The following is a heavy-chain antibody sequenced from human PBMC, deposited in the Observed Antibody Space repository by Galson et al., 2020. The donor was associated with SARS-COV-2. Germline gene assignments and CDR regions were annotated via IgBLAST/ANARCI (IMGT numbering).Heavy chain of an antibody. Sequence: GESLKISCAASGFTFSTYSLHWVRQAPGGALEWVAVMSYDGNIKWYADSVKGRFTISRDNSKNTLYLQMNSLRTDDTAVYYCARGNPAAGSRWYYFDYWGQGTLVTVSS. D-gene: IGHD6-13*01. CDR3: ARGNPAAGSRWYYFDY. CDR2: MSYDGNIK. CDR1: GFTFSTYS. J-gene: IGHJ4*02. V-gene: IGHV3-30*04.